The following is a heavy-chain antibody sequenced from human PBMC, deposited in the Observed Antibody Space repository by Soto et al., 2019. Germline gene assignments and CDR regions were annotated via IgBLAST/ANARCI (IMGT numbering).Heavy chain of an antibody. Sequence: QITLKESGPTLVKPTQTLTLTCTFSGFSLSTSGVGVGWIRQPPGKALEWLALIYWDDDKRYSPSLKSRLTIPHDTPHTQVVLTMTPTDPVDTATCSCAHSSWEYRDYSVPGFASWGQVTLVTVSS. CDR1: GFSLSTSGVG. CDR3: AHSSWEYRDYSVPGFAS. D-gene: IGHD4-17*01. CDR2: IYWDDDK. V-gene: IGHV2-5*02. J-gene: IGHJ4*02.